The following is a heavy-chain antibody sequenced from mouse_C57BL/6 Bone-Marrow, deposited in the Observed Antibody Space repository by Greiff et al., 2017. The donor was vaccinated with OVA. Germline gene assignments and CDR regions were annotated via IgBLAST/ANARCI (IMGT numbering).Heavy chain of an antibody. CDR1: GFTFSSYA. V-gene: IGHV5-4*03. Sequence: EVKLMESGGGLVKPGGSLKLSCAASGFTFSSYAMSWVRQTPEKRLEWVATISDGGSYTYYPDNVKGRFTISRDNAKNNLYLQMSHLKSEDTAMYYCARAVNWLAWFAYWGQGTLVTVSA. J-gene: IGHJ3*01. D-gene: IGHD4-1*02. CDR2: ISDGGSYT. CDR3: ARAVNWLAWFAY.